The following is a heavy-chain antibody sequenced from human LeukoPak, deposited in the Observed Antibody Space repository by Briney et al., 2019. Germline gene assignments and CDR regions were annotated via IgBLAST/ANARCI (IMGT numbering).Heavy chain of an antibody. D-gene: IGHD2/OR15-2a*01. CDR2: INPNSGGT. CDR3: ARDSSTTWYQKFDY. Sequence: ASVKVSCKASGYTFTGYYMHWVRQAPGQGPEWMGWINPNSGGTNYAQKFQGRVTMTRDTSISTAYMELSRLRSDDTAVYYCARDSSTTWYQKFDYWGQGTLVTVSS. J-gene: IGHJ4*02. CDR1: GYTFTGYY. V-gene: IGHV1-2*02.